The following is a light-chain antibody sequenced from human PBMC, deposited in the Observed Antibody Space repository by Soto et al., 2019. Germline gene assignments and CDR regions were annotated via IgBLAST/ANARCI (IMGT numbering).Light chain of an antibody. CDR2: GAS. Sequence: EIVLTQSPGTLSLSPGERVTLSCRASQSVSSSYLAWYQQKPGQAPRLLIYGASSRATGIPDRFSGSGSGTDFTLTISRLEPEDFEVYYCQQYDSSPYTFGQGTKLEIK. CDR1: QSVSSSY. CDR3: QQYDSSPYT. V-gene: IGKV3-20*01. J-gene: IGKJ2*01.